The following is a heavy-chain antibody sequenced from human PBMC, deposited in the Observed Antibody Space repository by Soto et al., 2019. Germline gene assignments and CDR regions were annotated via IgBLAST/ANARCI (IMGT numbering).Heavy chain of an antibody. V-gene: IGHV3-21*01. D-gene: IGHD3-3*01. Sequence: LRLSCAASGFTFSSYSMNWVRQAPGKGLEWVSSISRTSNYIYYTDSVKGRFTISRDNAKNSIYLQMNSLRAEDTATYYCASGVFGLVSPVIGGYWGQGTLVTVSS. CDR3: ASGVFGLVSPVIGGY. CDR1: GFTFSSYS. CDR2: ISRTSNYI. J-gene: IGHJ4*02.